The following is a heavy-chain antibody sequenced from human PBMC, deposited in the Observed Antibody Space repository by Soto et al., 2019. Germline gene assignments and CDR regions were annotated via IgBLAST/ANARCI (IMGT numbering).Heavy chain of an antibody. CDR3: ARSFGYSRNWFDP. CDR2: INHSGST. Sequence: SETPSLTCAVYDGSFSGYYWSWIRQPPGKGLEWIGEINHSGSTNYNPSLKSRVTISVDTSKNQFSLKLSSVTAADTAVYYCARSFGYSRNWFDPWGQGTLVTVSS. CDR1: DGSFSGYY. J-gene: IGHJ5*02. V-gene: IGHV4-34*01. D-gene: IGHD6-13*01.